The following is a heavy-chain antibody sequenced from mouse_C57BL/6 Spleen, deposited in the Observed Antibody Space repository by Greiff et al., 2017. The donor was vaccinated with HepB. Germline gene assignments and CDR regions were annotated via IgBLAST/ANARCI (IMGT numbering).Heavy chain of an antibody. CDR2: IDPSDSYT. CDR1: GYTFTSYW. CDR3: ARVRQNYAMDY. Sequence: QVQLKQPGAELVKPGASVKLSCKASGYTFTSYWMQWVKQRPGQGLEWIGEIDPSDSYTNYNHKFKGKATLTVDTSSSTAYMQLSSLTSEDSAVYYCARVRQNYAMDYWGQGTSVTVSS. J-gene: IGHJ4*01. D-gene: IGHD1-2*01. V-gene: IGHV1-50*01.